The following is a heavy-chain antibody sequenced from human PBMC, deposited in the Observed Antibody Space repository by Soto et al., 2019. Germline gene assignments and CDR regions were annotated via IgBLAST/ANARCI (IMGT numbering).Heavy chain of an antibody. CDR2: INPSGGST. CDR3: ARGLASGDY. V-gene: IGHV1-46*03. D-gene: IGHD6-6*01. Sequence: VSVKGSCKAAGYTLTSFYIHWVRQAPGQGLEWMGIINPSGGSTNYAQRFQGRVTITGDMSTSTVYMDLSSLRSEDTAVYYCARGLASGDYWGQGTLVTVSS. J-gene: IGHJ4*02. CDR1: GYTLTSFY.